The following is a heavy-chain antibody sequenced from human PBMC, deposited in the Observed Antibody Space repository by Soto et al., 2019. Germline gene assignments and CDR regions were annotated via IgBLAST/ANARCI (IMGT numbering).Heavy chain of an antibody. V-gene: IGHV4-59*08. CDR1: GGSISSYY. CDR3: ARWWIKRYCISTSCPGNWFDP. Sequence: PSETLSLTCTVSGGSISSYYWSWIRQPPGKGLEWIGYIYYSGSTNYNPSLKSRVTISVDTSKNQFSLKLSSVTAADTAVYYCARWWIKRYCISTSCPGNWFDPWGQGTLVTVSS. D-gene: IGHD2-2*01. CDR2: IYYSGST. J-gene: IGHJ5*02.